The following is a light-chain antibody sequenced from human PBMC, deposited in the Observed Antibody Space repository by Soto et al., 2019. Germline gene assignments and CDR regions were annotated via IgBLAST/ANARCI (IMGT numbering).Light chain of an antibody. V-gene: IGKV3-11*01. Sequence: TRSPATLSTSPGERATLSSRASQIVSSYLAWYQQKPGQAPRLLIYDASNRATGIPARFSGSGSGTDFTLTISSLEPEDFAVYYCQQRSNWPRTFGQGTKVDIK. CDR1: QIVSSY. J-gene: IGKJ1*01. CDR2: DAS. CDR3: QQRSNWPRT.